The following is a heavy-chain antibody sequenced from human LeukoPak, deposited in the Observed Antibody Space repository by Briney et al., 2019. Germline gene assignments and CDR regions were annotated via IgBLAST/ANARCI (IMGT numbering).Heavy chain of an antibody. D-gene: IGHD3-10*01. Sequence: GASVKVSCKASGGTFSSYAISWVRQAPGQGLEWMGGIIPIFGTANYAQKLQGRVTMTTDTSTSTAYMELRSLRSDDTAVYYCARISARVNTHWGQGTLVTVSS. J-gene: IGHJ4*02. CDR1: GGTFSSYA. CDR3: ARISARVNTH. V-gene: IGHV1-69*05. CDR2: IIPIFGTA.